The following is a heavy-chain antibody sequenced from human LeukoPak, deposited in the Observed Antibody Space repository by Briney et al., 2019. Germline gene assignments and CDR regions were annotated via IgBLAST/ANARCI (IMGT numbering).Heavy chain of an antibody. CDR3: ARFYCTSTSCQYNWFDP. J-gene: IGHJ5*02. CDR1: GYTFTGYY. D-gene: IGHD2-2*01. CDR2: INPNSGGT. Sequence: GASVKVSCKASGYTFTGYYMHWVRQAPGQGLEWMGWINPNSGGTNYAQKFQGRVTMTRDTSISTAYMELSRLTSDDTAVCYCARFYCTSTSCQYNWFDPWGQGTLVTVSS. V-gene: IGHV1-2*02.